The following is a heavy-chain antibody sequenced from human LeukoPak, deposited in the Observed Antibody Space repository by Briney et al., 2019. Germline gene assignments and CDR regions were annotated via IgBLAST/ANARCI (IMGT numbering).Heavy chain of an antibody. Sequence: GGSLRLSCAASGFTFRSYWVHWVRQAPGKGLVWVSRINSDGSFTSYADSVKGRFTISRDNAKNTLYLQMNSLRAEDTAEYYCARVAYSSGWYYFDYWAREPWSPSPQ. CDR1: GFTFRSYW. CDR2: INSDGSFT. CDR3: ARVAYSSGWYYFDY. J-gene: IGHJ4*02. D-gene: IGHD6-19*01. V-gene: IGHV3-74*01.